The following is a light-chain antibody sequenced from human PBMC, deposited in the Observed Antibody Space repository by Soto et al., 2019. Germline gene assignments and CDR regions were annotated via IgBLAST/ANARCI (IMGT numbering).Light chain of an antibody. J-gene: IGLJ1*01. Sequence: QSALTQPRSVSGSPGQSVTISCTGTSSDVGGYNYVSWYQQHPGKAPKLMIYDVSKRPSGVPDRLSGSKSGNTASLTISGLQAEDEADYYCCSCAGRYIDCVFGTGTKVTVL. CDR1: SSDVGGYNY. V-gene: IGLV2-11*01. CDR2: DVS. CDR3: CSCAGRYIDCV.